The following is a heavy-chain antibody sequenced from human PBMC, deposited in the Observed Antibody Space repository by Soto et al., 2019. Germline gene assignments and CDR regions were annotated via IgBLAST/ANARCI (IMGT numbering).Heavy chain of an antibody. CDR3: TSSWGDYRCFDY. CDR2: TRNKANSYTT. J-gene: IGHJ4*02. CDR1: GFTFSDHY. V-gene: IGHV3-72*01. D-gene: IGHD4-17*01. Sequence: EVHLVESGGGLVQPGGSLRLSCAASGFTFSDHYMDWVRQAPGKGLEWVGRTRNKANSYTTEYAASVKGIFAISRDDSKNSLYLQLNSLKAEDTAVYYCTSSWGDYRCFDYWGQGTLVTVSS.